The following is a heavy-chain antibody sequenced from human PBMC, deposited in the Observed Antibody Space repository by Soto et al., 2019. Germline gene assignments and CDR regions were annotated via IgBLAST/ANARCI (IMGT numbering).Heavy chain of an antibody. J-gene: IGHJ6*03. CDR3: ARGATLNYDFWSGTGFDYYYYMDV. CDR1: GGSISSYY. Sequence: SETLSLTCTVSGGSISSYYWSWIRQPPGKGLEWIGYIYYSGSTNYNPSLKSRVTISVDTSKNQFSLKLSSVTAADTAVYYCARGATLNYDFWSGTGFDYYYYMDVRGKGTTVTVSS. V-gene: IGHV4-59*01. CDR2: IYYSGST. D-gene: IGHD3-3*01.